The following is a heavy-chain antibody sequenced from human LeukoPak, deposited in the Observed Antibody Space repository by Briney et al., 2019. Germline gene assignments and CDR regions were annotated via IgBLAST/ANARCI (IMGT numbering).Heavy chain of an antibody. CDR3: ARAAYYYDSSGYYYLGPYFQH. Sequence: SETLSLTCSVFGDSINDYYWSWIRQPPGKGLEWIGYIYSTGSTNYNPSLKSRVTISVDTSKNQFSLKLSSVTAADTAVYYCARAAYYYDSSGYYYLGPYFQHWGQGTLVTVSS. CDR1: GDSINDYY. D-gene: IGHD3-22*01. CDR2: IYSTGST. V-gene: IGHV4-4*08. J-gene: IGHJ1*01.